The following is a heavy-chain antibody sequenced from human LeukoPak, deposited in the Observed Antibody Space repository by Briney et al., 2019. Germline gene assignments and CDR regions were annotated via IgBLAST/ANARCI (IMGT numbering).Heavy chain of an antibody. J-gene: IGHJ5*02. V-gene: IGHV1-69*13. CDR1: GNSISKFA. CDR3: ARGGGVVVPAAKFFNWFDP. Sequence: GASVKVSCKASGNSISKFAVSWVRQAPGQGLEWMGGIIPIFGTANYAQEFQGRVTITADESTSTAYMELSSLRSEDTAVYYCARGGGVVVPAAKFFNWFDPWGQGTLVTVSS. D-gene: IGHD2-2*01. CDR2: IIPIFGTA.